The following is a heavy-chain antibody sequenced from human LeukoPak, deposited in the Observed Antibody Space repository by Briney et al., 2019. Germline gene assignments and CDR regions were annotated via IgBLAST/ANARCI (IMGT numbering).Heavy chain of an antibody. J-gene: IGHJ4*02. CDR3: AKGAGGVCGDNNCYSRVFDY. CDR2: ISDSGDST. CDR1: GFTFRSYA. D-gene: IGHD2-15*01. Sequence: GGSLRFSCAASGFTFRSYAMSWVRQAPGKGLEWVSIISDSGDSTYYADSVKGRFTISRDNSKNTLYMQMNSLRTEDTALYYCAKGAGGVCGDNNCYSRVFDYWGQGTLVTVSS. V-gene: IGHV3-23*01.